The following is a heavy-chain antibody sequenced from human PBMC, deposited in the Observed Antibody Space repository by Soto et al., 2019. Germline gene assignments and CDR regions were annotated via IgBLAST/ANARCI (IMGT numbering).Heavy chain of an antibody. J-gene: IGHJ6*02. CDR1: GFTFSSYG. D-gene: IGHD5-18*01. CDR3: AKDLAGYSYGDAYYGMDV. V-gene: IGHV3-30*18. CDR2: ISYDGSNK. Sequence: GGSLRLSCAASGFTFSSYGMHWVRQAPGKGLEWVAVISYDGSNKYYADSVKGRFTISRDKSKNTLYLQMNSLRAEDTAVYYCAKDLAGYSYGDAYYGMDVWGQGTTVTVSS.